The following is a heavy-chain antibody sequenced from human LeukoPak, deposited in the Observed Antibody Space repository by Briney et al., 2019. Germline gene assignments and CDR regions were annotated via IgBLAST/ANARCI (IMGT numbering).Heavy chain of an antibody. Sequence: ASVKVSCKASGYTFTGYYMHWVRQAPGQGLEWMGWINPNTGGANYVPKFQGRVTMTRDTSISTAFMELSRLRSDDTAVYYRAREEVGTMFRGVISFDFWGQGTLVTVSS. CDR2: INPNTGGA. J-gene: IGHJ4*02. CDR1: GYTFTGYY. D-gene: IGHD3-10*01. CDR3: AREEVGTMFRGVISFDF. V-gene: IGHV1-2*02.